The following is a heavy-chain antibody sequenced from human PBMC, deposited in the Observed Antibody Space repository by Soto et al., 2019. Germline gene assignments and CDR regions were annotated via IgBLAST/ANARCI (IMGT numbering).Heavy chain of an antibody. CDR2: IIPILGIA. Sequence: EASVKVSCKASGGTFSSYTISWVRQAPGQGLEWMGRIIPILGIANYAQKFQGRVTITADKSTSTAYMELSSLRSEDTAVYYCARDRVSVWSAPSLDYWGQGTLVTVSS. CDR3: ARDRVSVWSAPSLDY. CDR1: GGTFSSYT. D-gene: IGHD3-3*01. J-gene: IGHJ4*02. V-gene: IGHV1-69*04.